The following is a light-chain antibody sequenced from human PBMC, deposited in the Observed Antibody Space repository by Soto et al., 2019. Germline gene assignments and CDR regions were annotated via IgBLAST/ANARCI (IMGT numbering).Light chain of an antibody. CDR2: KVS. CDR1: ESLVYSDGNTY. V-gene: IGKV2-30*01. J-gene: IGKJ4*01. CDR3: LQGNCWPVT. Sequence: DVVMTQSPLFLPVTLGQPASISCRSSESLVYSDGNTYLNWFHLRPGQSPRRLIYKVSNRDSGDPDRFSGSWSGTDLPLKNRRGETEDLVLDYCLQGNCWPVTVGGGTRVEPK.